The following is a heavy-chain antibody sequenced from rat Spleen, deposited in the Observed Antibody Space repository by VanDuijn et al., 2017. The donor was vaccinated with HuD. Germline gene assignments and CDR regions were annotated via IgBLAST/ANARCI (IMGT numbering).Heavy chain of an antibody. V-gene: IGHV5-25*01. CDR2: ITNTGGST. D-gene: IGHD1-9*01. J-gene: IGHJ2*01. CDR3: ARRHYGYTDYFDY. CDR1: GFTFSDYY. Sequence: EVQLVESDGGLVQPGRSLKLSCAASGFTFSDYYMAWIRQAPGKGLEWVASITNTGGSTYHPDSVKGRFTISRDNAKSTLSLQMDSLRSEDTATYYCARRHYGYTDYFDYWGQGVMVTVSS.